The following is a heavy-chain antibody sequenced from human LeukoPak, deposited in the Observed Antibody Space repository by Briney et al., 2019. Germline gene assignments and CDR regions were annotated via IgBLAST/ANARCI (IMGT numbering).Heavy chain of an antibody. CDR2: IDAGNGDT. V-gene: IGHV1-3*01. CDR1: GYTFSDYA. J-gene: IGHJ4*02. CDR3: ARGPPNWGYDY. D-gene: IGHD7-27*01. Sequence: GASVKVSCKASGYTFSDYAMHWVRQAPGQRFEWMGWIDAGNGDTRYSQKFQDRVTMTRNTSISTAYMELSSLRSDDTAVYYCARGPPNWGYDYWGPGTLVTVSS.